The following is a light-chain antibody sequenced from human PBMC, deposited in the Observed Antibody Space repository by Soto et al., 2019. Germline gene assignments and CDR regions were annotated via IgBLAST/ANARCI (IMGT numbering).Light chain of an antibody. CDR3: HQRQSWPRT. Sequence: DIVLTQSPATLSSFPGDRVTLSCRASQAVNTRLAWYQQRPGQAPRLLIYLASTRAAGVPARFSGSGSGTDFTLTISDVEPEDFAVYYCHQRQSWPRTFGQGT. J-gene: IGKJ1*01. CDR2: LAS. CDR1: QAVNTR. V-gene: IGKV3D-11*01.